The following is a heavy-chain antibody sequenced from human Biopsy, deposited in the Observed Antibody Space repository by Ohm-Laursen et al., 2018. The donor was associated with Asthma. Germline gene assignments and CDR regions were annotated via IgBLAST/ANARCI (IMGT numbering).Heavy chain of an antibody. CDR3: ARISRLGYNSLDYGMDV. J-gene: IGHJ6*02. V-gene: IGHV3-53*01. CDR1: GFSVSTKY. CDR2: IYSGDNT. D-gene: IGHD5-24*01. Sequence: GSLRLSCAASGFSVSTKYMSWVRQAPGKGLEWVSLIYSGDNTYYADSVKGRFTISRDHSKLYLQMNNLRAEDTAVYHCARISRLGYNSLDYGMDVWGQGTTATVSS.